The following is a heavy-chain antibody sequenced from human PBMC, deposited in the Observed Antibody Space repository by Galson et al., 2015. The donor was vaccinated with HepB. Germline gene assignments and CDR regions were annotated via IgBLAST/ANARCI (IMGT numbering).Heavy chain of an antibody. CDR1: GYTLTNYY. Sequence: SVKVSCKASGYTLTNYYIHWVRQAPGQGLEWMGIINPSGVSTNYAQKFQGRVTMTRDTSTSTVYMELSSLRSDDTAVYYCAGAAADHYFDYWGQGTLVTVSS. V-gene: IGHV1-46*01. J-gene: IGHJ4*02. CDR3: AGAAADHYFDY. CDR2: INPSGVST. D-gene: IGHD6-13*01.